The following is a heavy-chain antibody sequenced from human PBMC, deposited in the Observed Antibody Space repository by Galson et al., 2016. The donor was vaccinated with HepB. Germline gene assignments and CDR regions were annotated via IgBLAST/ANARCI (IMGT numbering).Heavy chain of an antibody. D-gene: IGHD1/OR15-1a*01. Sequence: TLSLTCTVSGDSVGSDFHYWSWIRQPPGKGLEWIGYIFHSGRTAYNTSLKSRLTFSVDTSKSQIYLTLTSVTAADTAIYYCARPMTTGTTGAFDIWGQGTMVTVSS. CDR1: GDSVGSDFHY. J-gene: IGHJ3*02. CDR2: IFHSGRT. CDR3: ARPMTTGTTGAFDI. V-gene: IGHV4-61*01.